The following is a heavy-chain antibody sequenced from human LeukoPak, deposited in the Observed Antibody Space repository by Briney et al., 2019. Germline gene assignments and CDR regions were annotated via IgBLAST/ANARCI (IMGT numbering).Heavy chain of an antibody. V-gene: IGHV3-7*01. Sequence: PGGSLRLSCADSGFTFSIYWMSWVRQAPGKGLEGVANIKQDGSETYYLDSVKGRFTISRDNAKKSLYLQMNSLRAEDTAVYYCARDRSDILTGYNDAFDIWGQGTMVTVSS. CDR1: GFTFSIYW. CDR2: IKQDGSET. J-gene: IGHJ3*02. CDR3: ARDRSDILTGYNDAFDI. D-gene: IGHD3-9*01.